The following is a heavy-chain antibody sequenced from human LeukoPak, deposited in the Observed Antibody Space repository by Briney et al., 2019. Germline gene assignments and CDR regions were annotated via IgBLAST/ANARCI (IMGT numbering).Heavy chain of an antibody. CDR3: VTSSSGYYFN. CDR1: GFTFRSCA. Sequence: PGGSLRLSCSASGFTFRSCAMSWVRQAPGKGLEYVSATNSNGGNTYYADSVKGRFTISRDNSKNTLYLQMSSLRADDTAVYYCVTSSSGYYFNWGQGTLVTVSS. J-gene: IGHJ1*01. D-gene: IGHD6-19*01. CDR2: TNSNGGNT. V-gene: IGHV3-64D*06.